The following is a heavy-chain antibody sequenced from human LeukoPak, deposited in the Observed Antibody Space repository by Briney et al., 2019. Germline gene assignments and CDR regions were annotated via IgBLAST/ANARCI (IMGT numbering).Heavy chain of an antibody. CDR3: TRGSYDVLTGYSTLGEY. D-gene: IGHD3-9*01. V-gene: IGHV4-30-2*03. CDR1: GISFSAYA. Sequence: LRLSCAASGISFSAYAMSWVRQAPGKGLEWIGNIYYSGSTYYNPSLKSRLTISLDTSQRQFSLRLSSVTAADTALYYCTRGSYDVLTGYSTLGEYWGQGTLVTVSS. CDR2: IYYSGST. J-gene: IGHJ4*02.